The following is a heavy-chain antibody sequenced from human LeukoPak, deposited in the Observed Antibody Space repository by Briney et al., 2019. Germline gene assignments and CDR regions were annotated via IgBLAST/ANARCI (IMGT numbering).Heavy chain of an antibody. CDR3: ARDRVGVTSDYFDY. V-gene: IGHV3-48*02. CDR1: GFTFSTYS. Sequence: PGGSLRLSCAASGFTFSTYSMNWVRQAPGRGLEWVSYISSSSSTIYYADSVKGRFTISRDNAKNSLFLQMNSLRDEDTAVYYCARDRVGVTSDYFDYWGQGFLVTVSP. CDR2: ISSSSSTI. J-gene: IGHJ4*02. D-gene: IGHD1-26*01.